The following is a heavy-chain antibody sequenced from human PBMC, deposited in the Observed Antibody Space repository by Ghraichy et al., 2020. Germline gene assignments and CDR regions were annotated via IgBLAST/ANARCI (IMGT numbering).Heavy chain of an antibody. J-gene: IGHJ4*02. CDR2: IKYDGSAE. Sequence: GESLNISCAASGFAYNSYWMNWVRQAPGKGLEWVAYIKYDGSAEYYVGSVKGRFAISRDNAKNSLFLQMNSLRAEDTAVYYCARGWGRFDYWGQGTLVTVSS. CDR3: ARGWGRFDY. D-gene: IGHD2-21*02. V-gene: IGHV3-7*01. CDR1: GFAYNSYW.